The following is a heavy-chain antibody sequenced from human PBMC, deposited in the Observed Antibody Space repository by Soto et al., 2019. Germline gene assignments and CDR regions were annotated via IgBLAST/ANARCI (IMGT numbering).Heavy chain of an antibody. J-gene: IGHJ4*02. CDR1: GGSISSGNYY. D-gene: IGHD4-17*01. Sequence: QVQLQESGPGLVKPSQTLSLTCTVSGGSISSGNYYWSWIRQPPGKGLEWIGFISYSGTTHYSASLRSRVSISVDTSKNQFYLDLSSVTAADTAVYYCATMGTPVTERYYVDYWGQGTLVTVSS. CDR2: ISYSGTT. CDR3: ATMGTPVTERYYVDY. V-gene: IGHV4-30-4*01.